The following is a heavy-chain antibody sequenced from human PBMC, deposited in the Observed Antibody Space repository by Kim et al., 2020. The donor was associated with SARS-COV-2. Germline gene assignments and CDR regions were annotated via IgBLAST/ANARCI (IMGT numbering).Heavy chain of an antibody. CDR3: ARDLTSSWTDYYYGMDV. J-gene: IGHJ6*02. Sequence: GGSLRLSCAASGFTVSSNYMSWVRQAPGKGLEWVSVIYSGGSTYYADSVKGRFTISRDNSKNTLYLQMNSLRAEDTAVYYCARDLTSSWTDYYYGMDVWGQGTTVTVSS. D-gene: IGHD6-13*01. CDR2: IYSGGST. V-gene: IGHV3-53*01. CDR1: GFTVSSNY.